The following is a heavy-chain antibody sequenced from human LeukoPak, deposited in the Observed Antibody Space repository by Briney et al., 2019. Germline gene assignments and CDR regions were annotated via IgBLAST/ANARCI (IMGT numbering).Heavy chain of an antibody. Sequence: PGRSLRLSCAASGFTFSSYAMHWVRQAPGKGLEWVAVISYDGSNKYYADSVKGRFTISRDNSKNTLYLQMNSLRAEDTAVYYCAKDWGRRGRELTDYWGQGTLVTVSS. D-gene: IGHD3-16*01. CDR2: ISYDGSNK. J-gene: IGHJ4*02. CDR1: GFTFSSYA. V-gene: IGHV3-30-3*01. CDR3: AKDWGRRGRELTDY.